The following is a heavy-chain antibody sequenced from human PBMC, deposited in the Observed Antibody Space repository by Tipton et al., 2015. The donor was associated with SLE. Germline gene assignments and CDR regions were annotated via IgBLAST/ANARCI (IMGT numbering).Heavy chain of an antibody. V-gene: IGHV4-39*01. D-gene: IGHD6-6*01. J-gene: IGHJ4*02. CDR3: ARIGSSSYY. Sequence: TLSLTCTVSGGSISSSSYYWGWIRQPPGKGLEWIGSIYYSGNTYYNPSLKSRVTISVDTSKNQFSLKLSSVTAADTAVYYCARIGSSSYYWGQGTLVTVSS. CDR2: IYYSGNT. CDR1: GGSISSSSYY.